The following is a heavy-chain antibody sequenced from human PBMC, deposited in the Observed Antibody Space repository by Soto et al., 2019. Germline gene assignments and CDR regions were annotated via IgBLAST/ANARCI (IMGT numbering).Heavy chain of an antibody. Sequence: SETLSLTCAVYGGPFSGYYWSWLSQPPGKGLEWIGEINHSGSTKYIPSLNGRVTISADTCKNEVALMLSSVTAADTAVYYCARMGFVLLGMDVWGQGTTVTVLL. CDR1: GGPFSGYY. CDR3: ARMGFVLLGMDV. V-gene: IGHV4-34*01. CDR2: INHSGST. D-gene: IGHD3-10*01. J-gene: IGHJ6*02.